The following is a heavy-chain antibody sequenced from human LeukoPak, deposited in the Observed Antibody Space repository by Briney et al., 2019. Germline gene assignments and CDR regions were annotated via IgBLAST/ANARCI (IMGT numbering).Heavy chain of an antibody. CDR2: INHSGST. Sequence: SETLSLTCAVYGGSFSGYYWSWIRQPPGKGLEWIGEINHSGSTNYNPSLKSRVTISVDTSKNQFSLKLSSVTAADTAVYYCARGVATMIVVVIAGHYFDYWGQGTLVTVSS. D-gene: IGHD3-22*01. V-gene: IGHV4-34*01. CDR1: GGSFSGYY. CDR3: ARGVATMIVVVIAGHYFDY. J-gene: IGHJ4*02.